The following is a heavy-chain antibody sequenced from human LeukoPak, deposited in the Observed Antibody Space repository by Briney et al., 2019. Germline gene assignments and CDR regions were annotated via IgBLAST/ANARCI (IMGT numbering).Heavy chain of an antibody. Sequence: SETLSLTCTVSGGSISSYYWSWLRQPPGKGLEWIGYIYYSGSTNYNPSLKSRVTISVDTSKNQFSLKLSSVTAADTAVYYCARGSGGGSGWSFDYWGQGTLVTVSS. V-gene: IGHV4-59*12. D-gene: IGHD6-19*01. CDR1: GGSISSYY. J-gene: IGHJ4*02. CDR2: IYYSGST. CDR3: ARGSGGGSGWSFDY.